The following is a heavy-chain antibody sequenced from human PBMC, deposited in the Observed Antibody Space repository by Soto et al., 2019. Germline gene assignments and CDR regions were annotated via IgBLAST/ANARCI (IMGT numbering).Heavy chain of an antibody. J-gene: IGHJ4*02. V-gene: IGHV4-39*01. D-gene: IGHD2-21*02. CDR3: ARQWTSVVTQAYFDV. CDR2: IYYSGST. Sequence: SGTLDLTCNVPGDSIIGRSYYWGWILQPPGKGLEWIGSIYYSGSTYNNPSLRSRVSMSIDTSKDQFSLKLKSVTAADTALYFCARQWTSVVTQAYFDVWGPGSLVTVSS. CDR1: GDSIIGRSYY.